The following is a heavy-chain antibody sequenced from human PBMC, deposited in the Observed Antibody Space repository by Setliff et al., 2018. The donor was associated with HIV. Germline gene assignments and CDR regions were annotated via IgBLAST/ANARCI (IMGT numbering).Heavy chain of an antibody. CDR2: ITYSGSA. D-gene: IGHD4-17*01. V-gene: IGHV4-30-4*08. CDR1: GESLSDYY. J-gene: IGHJ4*02. CDR3: VRDDYGYNGKGFDY. Sequence: KTSETLSLTCAVYGESLSDYYWNWIRQPPGKGLEWIGYITYSGSAYYNPSLKSRVTISIDTSNNQISLRLSSVTAADTAMYYCVRDDYGYNGKGFDYWGPGTLVTVSS.